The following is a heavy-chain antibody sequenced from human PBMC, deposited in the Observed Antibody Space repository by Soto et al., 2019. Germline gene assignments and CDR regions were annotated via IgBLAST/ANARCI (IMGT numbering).Heavy chain of an antibody. V-gene: IGHV1-69*12. CDR2: IIPIFGTA. CDR1: GGTFSSYA. Sequence: QVQLVQSGAEVKKPGSSVKVSCKASGGTFSSYAISWVRQAPGQGLEWMGGIIPIFGTANYAQKFQGRGTITADECTSTAYIELSSLRSEDTAVYYCARHVPAAGYYYGMDVWGQGTTVTVSS. J-gene: IGHJ6*02. D-gene: IGHD2-2*01. CDR3: ARHVPAAGYYYGMDV.